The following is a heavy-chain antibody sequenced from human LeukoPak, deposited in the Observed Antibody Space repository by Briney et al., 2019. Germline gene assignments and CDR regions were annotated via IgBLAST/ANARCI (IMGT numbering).Heavy chain of an antibody. CDR3: ARRSHGNSIDY. V-gene: IGHV4-61*05. D-gene: IGHD4-23*01. Sequence: PSETLSLTCTVSGGSISSSGYYWGWIRQPPVKGLEWIGYIYYSGSTNYNPSLKSRVTISVDTSKNQFSLKLSSVTAADTAVYYCARRSHGNSIDYWGQGTLVTVSS. CDR1: GGSISSSGYY. J-gene: IGHJ4*02. CDR2: IYYSGST.